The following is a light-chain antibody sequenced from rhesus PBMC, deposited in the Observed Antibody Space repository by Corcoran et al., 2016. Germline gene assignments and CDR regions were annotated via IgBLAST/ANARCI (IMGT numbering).Light chain of an antibody. CDR2: RAS. V-gene: IGKV1S9*01. Sequence: DIQMTQSPSSLSASVGDRVTITCQPSQSLSNYLNWYQQKPGKIPKLLIYRASSWQRGIPSRFSGSGSATDFTLPNSSLLRTNFATYNCQTDYSYPRAFGQGTKVEV. CDR3: QTDYSYPRA. CDR1: QSLSNY. J-gene: IGKJ1*01.